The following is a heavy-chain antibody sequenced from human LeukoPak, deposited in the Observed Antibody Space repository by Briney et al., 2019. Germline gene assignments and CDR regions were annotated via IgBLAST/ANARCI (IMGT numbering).Heavy chain of an antibody. Sequence: SETLSLPCNVSGGSIISGAYYWSWICQSLGKGLEWIGYIYSGGSTYYNPALKSRVTISEDTTKNQFSLKLSSVTAADTAVYHCVRDGSTITGRNWFDPWGQGTLVTVSS. CDR1: GGSIISGAYY. CDR3: VRDGSTITGRNWFDP. CDR2: IYSGGST. J-gene: IGHJ5*02. D-gene: IGHD5/OR15-5a*01. V-gene: IGHV4-30-4*01.